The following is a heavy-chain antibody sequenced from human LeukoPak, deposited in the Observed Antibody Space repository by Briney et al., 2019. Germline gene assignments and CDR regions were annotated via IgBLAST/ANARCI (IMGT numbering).Heavy chain of an antibody. CDR1: GGSISSYY. V-gene: IGHV4-59*08. Sequence: SETLSLTCTVSGGSISSYYWSWIRQPPGNGLEWIGYIYYSGSTNYNPSLKSRVTISVDTSKNQFSLKLSSVTAADTAVYYCARAGSYYYYGMDVWGQGTTVTVSS. J-gene: IGHJ6*02. D-gene: IGHD3-10*01. CDR3: ARAGSYYYYGMDV. CDR2: IYYSGST.